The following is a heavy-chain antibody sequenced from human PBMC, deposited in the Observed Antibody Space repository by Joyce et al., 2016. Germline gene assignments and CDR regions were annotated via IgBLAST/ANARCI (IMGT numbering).Heavy chain of an antibody. J-gene: IGHJ4*02. V-gene: IGHV4-39*07. CDR1: GASISSSSYY. CDR3: ARVMVYVRVVDY. Sequence: QVQLQESGPGLAKPSETLSLTCTVSGASISSSSYYWGWIRQPPGKGLEWIGSIYYRGSTYYNPSLKSRVTISVDTSRSQFSLKLSSVTAADTAVYYCARVMVYVRVVDYWGQGTLVTVSS. D-gene: IGHD2-8*01. CDR2: IYYRGST.